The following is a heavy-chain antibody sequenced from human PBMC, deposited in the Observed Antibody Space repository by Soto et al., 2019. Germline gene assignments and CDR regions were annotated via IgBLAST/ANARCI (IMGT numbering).Heavy chain of an antibody. V-gene: IGHV3-23*01. CDR1: GFSFPDYD. CDR3: AKEGRLRSPAGDYFDS. Sequence: EVALLDSGGHLVQPGGSLRLSCEASGFSFPDYDMNWVRQTPGKGLEWVSAVGRFGNTYYRDSVRGRFTIYRDDSRNTVYLQMNCLRVEDTAVYFCAKEGRLRSPAGDYFDSWAQGSLVTVSS. D-gene: IGHD3-10*01. J-gene: IGHJ4*02. CDR2: VGRFGNT.